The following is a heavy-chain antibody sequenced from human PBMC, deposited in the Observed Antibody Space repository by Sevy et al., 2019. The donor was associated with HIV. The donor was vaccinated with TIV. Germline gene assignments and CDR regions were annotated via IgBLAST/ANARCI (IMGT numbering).Heavy chain of an antibody. Sequence: SETLSLTCTVSGGSISNSAYYWGWIRQPPGKGLEWIGNIYYIGNTYYKPSLQSRVTISVDTSKNHFSLKLTSVTAADTAVYYCARWTMGITMIQGEFDSWGQGTLVTVSS. CDR1: GGSISNSAYY. D-gene: IGHD3-10*01. CDR3: ARWTMGITMIQGEFDS. V-gene: IGHV4-39*02. J-gene: IGHJ5*01. CDR2: IYYIGNT.